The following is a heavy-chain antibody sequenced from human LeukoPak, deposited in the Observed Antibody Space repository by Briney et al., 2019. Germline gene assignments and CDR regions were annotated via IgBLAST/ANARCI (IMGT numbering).Heavy chain of an antibody. D-gene: IGHD2-8*02. CDR3: ARSTGWLNGH. Sequence: SQTLSLTCAISGDSVFSTSAAWNWIRQSPSRGLEWLGRTYYRSKWYNDYAVSVKSRITINPDTSKNQFSLQLKSVTPEDSAVYYCARSTGWLNGHWGQGTLVTVSS. V-gene: IGHV6-1*01. CDR2: TYYRSKWYN. J-gene: IGHJ4*02. CDR1: GDSVFSTSAA.